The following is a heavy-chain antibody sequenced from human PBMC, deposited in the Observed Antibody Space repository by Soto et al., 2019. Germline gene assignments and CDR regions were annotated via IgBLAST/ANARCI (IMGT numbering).Heavy chain of an antibody. V-gene: IGHV1-8*01. CDR1: GYTFTSYD. J-gene: IGHJ4*02. CDR2: MNPNSGNR. CDR3: ARRGMVRGVHNFDY. D-gene: IGHD3-10*01. Sequence: ASMKVSFNASGYTFTSYDINWVRQATGQGLEWMGWMNPNSGNRGYAQKFQGRVTMTRNTSISTAYMELSSLRSEDTAVYYCARRGMVRGVHNFDYWGQGTLVTVSS.